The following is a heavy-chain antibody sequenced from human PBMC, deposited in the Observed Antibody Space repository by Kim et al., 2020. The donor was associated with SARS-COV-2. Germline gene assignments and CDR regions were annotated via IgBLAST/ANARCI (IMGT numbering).Heavy chain of an antibody. D-gene: IGHD6-13*01. CDR2: INHSGST. V-gene: IGHV4-34*01. CDR3: ARGVAAAGREGYFDY. CDR1: GGSFSGYY. Sequence: SETLSLTCAVYGGSFSGYYWSWIRQPPGKGLEWIGEINHSGSTNYNPSLKSRVTISVDTSKNQFSLKLSSVTAADTAVYYCARGVAAAGREGYFDYWGQG. J-gene: IGHJ4*02.